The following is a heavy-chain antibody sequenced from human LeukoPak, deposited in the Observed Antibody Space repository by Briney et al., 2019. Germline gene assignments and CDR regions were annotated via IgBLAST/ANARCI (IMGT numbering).Heavy chain of an antibody. J-gene: IGHJ4*02. Sequence: ASVKVSCKASGCTFTSYAMHWVRQAPGQRLEWMGWINAGNGNTKYSQKFQGRVTITRDTSASTAYMELSSLRSEDTAVYYCARAAVAAAGTKPDYWGQGTLVTVSS. CDR2: INAGNGNT. CDR3: ARAAVAAAGTKPDY. D-gene: IGHD6-13*01. CDR1: GCTFTSYA. V-gene: IGHV1-3*01.